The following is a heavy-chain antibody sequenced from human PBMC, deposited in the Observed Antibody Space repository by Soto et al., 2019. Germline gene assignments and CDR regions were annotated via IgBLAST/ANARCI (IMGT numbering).Heavy chain of an antibody. CDR2: ISSSSSYI. V-gene: IGHV3-21*01. CDR3: AREPAADMSFDY. J-gene: IGHJ4*02. Sequence: EVQLVESGGGLVKPGGSLRLSCAASGFIFSSYSMNWVRQAPGKGLEWVSSISSSSSYIYYADSVKGRFTISRDNAKNSLYLQMNSLRAEDTAVYYCAREPAADMSFDYWGQGTLVTVSS. D-gene: IGHD6-13*01. CDR1: GFIFSSYS.